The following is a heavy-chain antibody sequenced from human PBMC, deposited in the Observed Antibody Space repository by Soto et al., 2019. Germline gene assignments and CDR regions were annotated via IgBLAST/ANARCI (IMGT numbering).Heavy chain of an antibody. CDR1: GLTVTIVW. Sequence: EVQLLESGGDLVQPGVSLRLSCAVSGLTVTIVWINWLRQAPGKGLEWVGRIKSRSAGGTTDFASPVKDRFTISRDESENTLYLHMHSLKTEDTSVDFCAWVAAQYFDSWGQGTRVIVAS. D-gene: IGHD2-15*01. CDR2: IKSRSAGGTT. J-gene: IGHJ4*02. CDR3: AWVAAQYFDS. V-gene: IGHV3-15*07.